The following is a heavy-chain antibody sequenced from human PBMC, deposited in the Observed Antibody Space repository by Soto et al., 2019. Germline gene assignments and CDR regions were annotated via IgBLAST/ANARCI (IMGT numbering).Heavy chain of an antibody. Sequence: GGSLRLSCAASGFTFSNYAMSWVRQAPGKGLEWVSAISGSGGHTYHADSVKGRFAISRDNSKNTLYMQMNSLRAEDTAVYYCATDRNSGWQKPYYFDYWGQGTLVTVSS. J-gene: IGHJ4*02. CDR3: ATDRNSGWQKPYYFDY. CDR1: GFTFSNYA. CDR2: ISGSGGHT. D-gene: IGHD6-19*01. V-gene: IGHV3-23*01.